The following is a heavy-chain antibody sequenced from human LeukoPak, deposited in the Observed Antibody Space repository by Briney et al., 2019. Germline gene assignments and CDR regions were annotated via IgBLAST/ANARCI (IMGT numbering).Heavy chain of an antibody. J-gene: IGHJ3*02. Sequence: PSETLSLTCTVSGGSISSYYWGWIRQPPGKGLEWIGYIYTSGSTNYNPSLKSRVTVSVDTSKNQFSLKLSSVTAADTAVYYCARLRAPLDAFDIWGQGTMVTASS. CDR1: GGSISSYY. D-gene: IGHD3-10*01. CDR3: ARLRAPLDAFDI. CDR2: IYTSGST. V-gene: IGHV4-4*09.